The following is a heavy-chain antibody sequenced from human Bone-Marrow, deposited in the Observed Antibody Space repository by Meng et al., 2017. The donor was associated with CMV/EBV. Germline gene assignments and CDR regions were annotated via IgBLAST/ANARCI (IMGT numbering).Heavy chain of an antibody. V-gene: IGHV4-30-4*08. CDR1: GGSISSGDYD. D-gene: IGHD5-24*01. CDR3: ARNVESYFEY. J-gene: IGHJ4*02. Sequence: SETLSLTCTVSGGSISSGDYDWSWIRQPPGRGLEWIGHISDSGRTHYNSPLKSRVTISIDSSKNQFSLKLRSVTAADTAVYYCARNVESYFEYWGQGMLVIVSS. CDR2: ISDSGRT.